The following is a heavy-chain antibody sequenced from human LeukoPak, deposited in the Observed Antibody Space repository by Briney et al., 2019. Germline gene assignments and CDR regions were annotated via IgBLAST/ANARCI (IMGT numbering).Heavy chain of an antibody. V-gene: IGHV3-21*01. D-gene: IGHD3-10*01. J-gene: IGHJ4*02. CDR3: ARDLGRITMVRGVIDYFDY. CDR2: ISSSSSYI. Sequence: GGSLRLSCAASGFTFSSYSMNWVRQAPGKGLEWVSSISSSSSYIYYADSVKGRFTISRDNAKNSLYLQMNSLRAEDTAVYYCARDLGRITMVRGVIDYFDYWGQGTLVTVSS. CDR1: GFTFSSYS.